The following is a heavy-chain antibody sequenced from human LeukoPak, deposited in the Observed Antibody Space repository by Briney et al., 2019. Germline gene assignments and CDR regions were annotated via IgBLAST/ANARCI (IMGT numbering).Heavy chain of an antibody. CDR2: IIPIFGTA. CDR3: ARVITSTGTFDP. Sequence: ASVKVSCKASGGTFSSYAISWARQAPGQGLEWMGGIIPIFGTANYAQKFQGRVTITTDESTSTAYMELSSLRSEDTAVYYCARVITSTGTFDPWGQGTLVTVSS. CDR1: GGTFSSYA. J-gene: IGHJ5*02. D-gene: IGHD3-9*01. V-gene: IGHV1-69*05.